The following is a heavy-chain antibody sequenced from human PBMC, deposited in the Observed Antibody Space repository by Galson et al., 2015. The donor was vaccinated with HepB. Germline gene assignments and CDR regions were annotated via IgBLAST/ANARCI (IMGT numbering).Heavy chain of an antibody. Sequence: SVKVSCKASGGTFSNYIVHWVRQAPGQGLEWMGGIIPMFDRSNYAEKFQGRLTITADQSTTTAYMELNSLTSADTAIYYCARPQYCSSISCSEYLHHWGQGTLVTVSS. CDR2: IIPMFDRS. V-gene: IGHV1-69*13. CDR3: ARPQYCSSISCSEYLHH. J-gene: IGHJ1*01. CDR1: GGTFSNYI. D-gene: IGHD2-2*01.